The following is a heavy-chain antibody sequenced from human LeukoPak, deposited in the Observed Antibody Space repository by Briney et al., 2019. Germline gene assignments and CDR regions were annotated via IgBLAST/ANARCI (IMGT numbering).Heavy chain of an antibody. V-gene: IGHV3-48*01. J-gene: IGHJ4*02. CDR2: ITWGITTI. CDR3: ARDKDESALDY. Sequence: GGSLRLSCAASGFTFSSYSMNWVRQAPGKGLEWVAYITWGITTIYYADSVKGRFTISRDSAKKSLYLQMNSLRAEDTAVYYCARDKDESALDYWGQGALVTVSS. CDR1: GFTFSSYS.